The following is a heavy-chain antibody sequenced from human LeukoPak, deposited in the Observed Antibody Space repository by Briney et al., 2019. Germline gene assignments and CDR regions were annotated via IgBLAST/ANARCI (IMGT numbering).Heavy chain of an antibody. V-gene: IGHV3-74*03. J-gene: IGHJ5*01. CDR2: INSDGSSL. CDR3: TRAGYSSGFDS. CDR1: GFIFSGYW. D-gene: IGHD6-19*01. Sequence: GGSLRLSCAASGFIFSGYWMHWVRQAPGKGLVWVSGINSDGSSLTYADSVKGRFTLSRDNAKNTLYLQMNSLLAEDTAVYFCTRAGYSSGFDSWGQGTLVTVSS.